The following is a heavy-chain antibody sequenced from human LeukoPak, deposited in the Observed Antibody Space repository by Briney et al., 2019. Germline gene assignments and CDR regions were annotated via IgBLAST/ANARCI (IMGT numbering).Heavy chain of an antibody. CDR2: IYYSRST. Sequence: PSETLPLTCTVSGGSISSTNYYCGWIRQPPGKGLEWIGSIYYSRSTYYNPSLKSRVTISVDTSKNQFSLKLSSVTAADTAVYYCARGGGTIFGVVTQVDPWGQGTLVTVSS. V-gene: IGHV4-39*07. CDR3: ARGGGTIFGVVTQVDP. D-gene: IGHD3-3*01. J-gene: IGHJ5*02. CDR1: GGSISSTNYY.